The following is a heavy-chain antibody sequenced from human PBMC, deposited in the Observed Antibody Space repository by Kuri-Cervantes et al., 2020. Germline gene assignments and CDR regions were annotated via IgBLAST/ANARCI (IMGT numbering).Heavy chain of an antibody. CDR1: GFTFSNYW. CDR3: AKLHYGSGSYDSDY. D-gene: IGHD3-10*01. J-gene: IGHJ4*02. Sequence: GESLKISCASSGFTFSNYWMSWVRQAPGKGLEWVANIKQDGSEKDYVDSVKGRFTISRDNAKNSLYLQMNSLRAEGTALYYCAKLHYGSGSYDSDYWGQGTLVTVSS. V-gene: IGHV3-7*03. CDR2: IKQDGSEK.